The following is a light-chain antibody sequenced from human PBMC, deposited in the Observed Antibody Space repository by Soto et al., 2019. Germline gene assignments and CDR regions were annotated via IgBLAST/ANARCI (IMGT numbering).Light chain of an antibody. Sequence: QSALTQPASVSGSPGQSITISCTGTGSDVGGYNYVSWYQQHPGKAPKLMIYEVSNRPSGVSNRFSGSKSGNTASLTISGLQAEDEADYYCSSYTSSSTLDVFGTGTKLTVL. CDR1: GSDVGGYNY. CDR3: SSYTSSSTLDV. CDR2: EVS. V-gene: IGLV2-14*01. J-gene: IGLJ1*01.